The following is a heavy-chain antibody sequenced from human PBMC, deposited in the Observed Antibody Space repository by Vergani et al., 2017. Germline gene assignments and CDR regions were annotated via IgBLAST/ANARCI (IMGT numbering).Heavy chain of an antibody. Sequence: QVQLQESGPGLVKPSETLSLTCAVSGYSISSGYYWGWIRQPPGKGLEWIGSIYHSGSTYYNPFLKRRVTISVDTSKNHFSLKLSSVPAADTAVYYCARDPSGDSSGYYYPLFDYWGQGTLVTVSS. J-gene: IGHJ4*02. CDR1: GYSISSGYY. D-gene: IGHD3-22*01. CDR2: IYHSGST. CDR3: ARDPSGDSSGYYYPLFDY. V-gene: IGHV4-38-2*02.